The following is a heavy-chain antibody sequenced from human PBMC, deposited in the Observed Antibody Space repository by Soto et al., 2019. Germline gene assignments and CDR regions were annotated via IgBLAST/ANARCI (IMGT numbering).Heavy chain of an antibody. V-gene: IGHV1-69*01. CDR3: ASADDTSGYSVY. CDR2: IIPISGTA. CDR1: GGTFSSYG. J-gene: IGHJ4*02. D-gene: IGHD3-22*01. Sequence: QVQLVQSGAEVKKPGSSVKVSCKASGGTFSSYGISWVRQAPGQGLEWMGGIIPISGTAHYAQKFQGRVTITADETTSTAYMELSSLRSGDTAVYYCASADDTSGYSVYWGQGTLVTVSS.